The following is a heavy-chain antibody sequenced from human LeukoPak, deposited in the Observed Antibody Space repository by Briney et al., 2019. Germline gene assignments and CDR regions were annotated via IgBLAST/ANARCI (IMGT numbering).Heavy chain of an antibody. Sequence: PSETLSLTCTVSGGSISSYYWSWIRQPPGKGLEWIGYIYYSGSTNYNPSLKSRVTISVDTSKNQFSLKLSSVTAADTAVYYCAREGGQDYYDSSLVYWGQGTLVTVSS. CDR1: GGSISSYY. CDR3: AREGGQDYYDSSLVY. D-gene: IGHD3-22*01. CDR2: IYYSGST. V-gene: IGHV4-59*01. J-gene: IGHJ4*02.